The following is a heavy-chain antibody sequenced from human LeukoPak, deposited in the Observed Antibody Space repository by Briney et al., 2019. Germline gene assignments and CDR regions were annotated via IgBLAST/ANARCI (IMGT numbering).Heavy chain of an antibody. Sequence: SETLSLTCAVYGGSFSGYYWTWIRQPPGKGLEWIGEIHYSGSATYNPSLKSRITISVDTSKNQFSLKMNSVTAADTAVYYCARGQWFRAFWSRGTPVTVSS. V-gene: IGHV4-34*01. J-gene: IGHJ4*02. CDR1: GGSFSGYY. CDR3: ARGQWFRAF. CDR2: IHYSGSA. D-gene: IGHD3-10*01.